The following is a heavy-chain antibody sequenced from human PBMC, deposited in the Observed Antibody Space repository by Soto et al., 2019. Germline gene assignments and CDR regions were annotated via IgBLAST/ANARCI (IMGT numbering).Heavy chain of an antibody. Sequence: SSETLSLTCTVSGGSITSGGYYLTWLRQRPGKGLEWIGYVHFSGSTYYHPSLRSRLNISVDTSKGQFSLRLSSMTAADAAVYYCGGGSPGQYFDSWGQGTLVTVS. D-gene: IGHD7-27*01. CDR1: GGSITSGGYY. CDR2: VHFSGST. J-gene: IGHJ4*02. V-gene: IGHV4-31*03. CDR3: GGGSPGQYFDS.